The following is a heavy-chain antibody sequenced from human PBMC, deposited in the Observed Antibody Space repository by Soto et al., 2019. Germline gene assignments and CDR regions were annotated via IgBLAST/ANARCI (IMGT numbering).Heavy chain of an antibody. V-gene: IGHV4-59*01. CDR2: IYYSGST. CDR3: ARAPVGATLYYYGMDV. CDR1: GGSISSYY. Sequence: QVQLQESGPGLVKPSETLSLTCTVSGGSISSYYWSWIRQPPGKGLEWIGYIYYSGSTNYNPSLKSRVTISVDTSKNQFSLKLSSVTAADTAVYYCARAPVGATLYYYGMDVWGQGTTVTVSS. J-gene: IGHJ6*02. D-gene: IGHD1-26*01.